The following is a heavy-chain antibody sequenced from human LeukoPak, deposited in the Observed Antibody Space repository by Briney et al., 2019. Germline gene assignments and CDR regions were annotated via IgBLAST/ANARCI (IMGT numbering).Heavy chain of an antibody. Sequence: ASVKVSCKASGYNFRDYYMHWVRQAPGQGLEWLGWINPKSGSTDYAQQFQGRVTMTRDTSSSTDYLEVRSLRSDDTAVYYCARGAEAETSPLDFWGQGTPVTVSS. J-gene: IGHJ4*02. CDR1: GYNFRDYY. D-gene: IGHD6-13*01. CDR3: ARGAEAETSPLDF. V-gene: IGHV1-2*02. CDR2: INPKSGST.